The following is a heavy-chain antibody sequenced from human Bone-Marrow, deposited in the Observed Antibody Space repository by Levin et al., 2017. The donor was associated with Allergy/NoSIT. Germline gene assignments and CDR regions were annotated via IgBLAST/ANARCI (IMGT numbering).Heavy chain of an antibody. CDR3: ARAPEYQLPDY. CDR1: GYSFPVYY. V-gene: IGHV1-2*06. D-gene: IGHD2-2*01. J-gene: IGHJ4*02. CDR2: INPTTGDS. Sequence: ASVKVSCKASGYSFPVYYIHWVRQAPRQGLEWMGRINPTTGDSHSAQQFQGRVTLTSDTSITTAYMELSSLRSDDTAVYYCARAPEYQLPDYWGQGTRVTVSS.